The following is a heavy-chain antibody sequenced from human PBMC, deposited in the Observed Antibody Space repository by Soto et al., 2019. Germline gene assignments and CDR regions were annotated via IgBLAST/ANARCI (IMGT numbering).Heavy chain of an antibody. Sequence: SGPTLVNPTQTLTLTCTFSGFSLSTSGMCVSWIRQPPGKALEWLARIDWDDDKYYSTSLKTRLTISKDTSKNQVVLTMTNMDPVDTATYYCARIGTRNNYYYGMDVWGQGTTVTVSS. J-gene: IGHJ6*02. CDR2: IDWDDDK. CDR3: ARIGTRNNYYYGMDV. D-gene: IGHD4-17*01. CDR1: GFSLSTSGMC. V-gene: IGHV2-70*11.